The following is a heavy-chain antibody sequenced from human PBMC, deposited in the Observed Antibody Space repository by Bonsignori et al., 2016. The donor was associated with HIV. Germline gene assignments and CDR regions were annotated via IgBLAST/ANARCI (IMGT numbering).Heavy chain of an antibody. D-gene: IGHD2-21*02. J-gene: IGHJ4*02. CDR2: IYSGGST. V-gene: IGHV3-66*01. Sequence: WIRQPPGKGLEWVSVIYSGGSTYYADSVKGRFTISRDNSKNTLYLQMNSLRAEDTAVYYCARDRLGGDYPLDYWGQGTLVTVSS. CDR3: ARDRLGGDYPLDY.